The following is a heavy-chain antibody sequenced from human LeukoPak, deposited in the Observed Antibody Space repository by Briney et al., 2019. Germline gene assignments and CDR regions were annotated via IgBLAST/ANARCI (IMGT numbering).Heavy chain of an antibody. Sequence: GSLRLSCAASGFTFSSYGMHWVRQAPGKGLEWVAFIRYDGSNKYYADSVKGRFTISRDNSKDTLYLQMNSLRAEDTAVYYCARDRSNGFHMWGRGTMVSVFS. V-gene: IGHV3-30*02. CDR1: GFTFSSYG. CDR2: IRYDGSNK. J-gene: IGHJ3*02. CDR3: ARDRSNGFHM.